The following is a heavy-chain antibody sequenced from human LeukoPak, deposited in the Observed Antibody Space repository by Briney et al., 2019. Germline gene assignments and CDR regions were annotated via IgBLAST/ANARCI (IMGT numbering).Heavy chain of an antibody. J-gene: IGHJ5*02. V-gene: IGHV2-70*11. CDR1: GFSLSTSGMC. Sequence: SGPALVKPTQTLTLTCTFSGFSLSTSGMCVSWIRQPPGKVLEWLARIDWDDDKYYSTSLKTRLTISKDTSKNQVVLTMTNMDPVDTATYYCARDYGDLGWFDPWGQGTLVTVSS. CDR2: IDWDDDK. D-gene: IGHD4-17*01. CDR3: ARDYGDLGWFDP.